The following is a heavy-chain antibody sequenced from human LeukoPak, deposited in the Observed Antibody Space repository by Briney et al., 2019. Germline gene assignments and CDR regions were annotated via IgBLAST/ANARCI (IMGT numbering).Heavy chain of an antibody. CDR2: ISGGGDA. Sequence: PGGSLRLSCTASGFPFNRFAMSWVRQAPGQGLAWVSAISGGGDAHYADSVKGRFTISRDNSKNTLFLHMNTLTADDTALYYCAKEGITGADSWGQGTLVSVSS. J-gene: IGHJ4*02. CDR1: GFPFNRFA. V-gene: IGHV3-23*01. CDR3: AKEGITGADS.